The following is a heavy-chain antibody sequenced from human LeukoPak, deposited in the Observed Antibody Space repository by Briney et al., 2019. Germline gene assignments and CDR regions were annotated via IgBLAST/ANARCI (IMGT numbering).Heavy chain of an antibody. CDR3: AKDVGDIMFDY. CDR1: GFSFSDYA. CDR2: ISTGGGNT. J-gene: IGHJ4*02. D-gene: IGHD3-10*02. Sequence: GGSLRLSCAASGFSFSDYAMAWVRQAPGKGLQWVATISTGGGNTHYTDSVKGRFTISRDDSKNTLYLQMNSLRPEDTAIYYRAKDVGDIMFDYWGQGTLVTVSS. V-gene: IGHV3-23*01.